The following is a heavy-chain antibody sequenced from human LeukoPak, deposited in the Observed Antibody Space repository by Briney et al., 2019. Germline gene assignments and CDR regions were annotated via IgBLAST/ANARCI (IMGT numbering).Heavy chain of an antibody. Sequence: GGSLRLSCSASSVTFSSYAMHWVRQAPGKGLEYVSAISSNGATRYYADSVKGRFTISRDNSKNMLDLQMSSLRAEDTAVYYCVKGSEAFCDSKSDFWGQGTLVTVSS. CDR3: VKGSEAFCDSKSDF. CDR1: SVTFSSYA. CDR2: ISSNGATR. D-gene: IGHD3-22*01. V-gene: IGHV3-64D*09. J-gene: IGHJ4*02.